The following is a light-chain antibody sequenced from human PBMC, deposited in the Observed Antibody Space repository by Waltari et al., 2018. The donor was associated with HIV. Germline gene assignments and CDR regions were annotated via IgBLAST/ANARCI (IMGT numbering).Light chain of an antibody. Sequence: IRMTQSPSSISASIGDRVTISCRASRDIGFSLAWYQQKPGEAPKLLIYGGSTLHSGVPSRFSGSGSGTSFSLTINCLQSEDFATYYCQQYNAYPDLNFGPGTKVDVK. V-gene: IGKV1-8*01. CDR3: QQYNAYPDLN. CDR1: RDIGFS. CDR2: GGS. J-gene: IGKJ3*01.